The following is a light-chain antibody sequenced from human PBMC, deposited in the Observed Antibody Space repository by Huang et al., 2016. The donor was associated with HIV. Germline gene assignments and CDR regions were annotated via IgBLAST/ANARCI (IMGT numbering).Light chain of an antibody. V-gene: IGKV2-28*01. CDR1: QSLLHSNGHNY. J-gene: IGKJ1*01. Sequence: EAASITCRSSQSLLHSNGHNYLDWYWQKPGQSPQLLIYLGSIRASGVPDRFSGSGSGTDFTLRINRVEAGDVGIYYCMQGLQTWTFGLGTKVEI. CDR3: MQGLQTWT. CDR2: LGS.